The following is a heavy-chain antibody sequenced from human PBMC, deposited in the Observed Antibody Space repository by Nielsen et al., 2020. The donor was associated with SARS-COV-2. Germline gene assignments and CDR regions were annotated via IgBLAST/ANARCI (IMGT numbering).Heavy chain of an antibody. D-gene: IGHD4-23*01. J-gene: IGHJ4*02. CDR3: AKDPGSHDYGGTTLSLFDY. CDR1: GFTVSSNY. CDR2: IYSGGST. V-gene: IGHV3-53*05. Sequence: GGSLRLSCAASGFTVSSNYMSWVRQAPGKGLEWVSVIYSGGSTYYADSVKGRFTISRDNSKNTLYLQMNSLRAEDTAVYYCAKDPGSHDYGGTTLSLFDYWGQGTLVTVSS.